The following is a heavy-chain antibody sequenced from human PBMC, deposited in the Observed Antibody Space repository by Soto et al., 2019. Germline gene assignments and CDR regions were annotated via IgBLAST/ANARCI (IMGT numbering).Heavy chain of an antibody. D-gene: IGHD4-17*01. J-gene: IGHJ4*02. CDR3: AHSRHGDYNFDY. CDR1: GFSLSACGVD. Sequence: SADMLVHPSQTLTLTCTLSGFSLSACGVDGYLIRQPPGNALEWLALIYWDDDKRYSPSLKSRLTIPRDTSKNQVVLTMTNMDPVDTATYYCAHSRHGDYNFDYWGQGTLVTVSS. V-gene: IGHV2-5*02. CDR2: IYWDDDK.